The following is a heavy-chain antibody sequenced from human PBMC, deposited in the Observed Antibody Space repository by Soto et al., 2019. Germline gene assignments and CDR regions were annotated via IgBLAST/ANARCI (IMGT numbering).Heavy chain of an antibody. Sequence: GGSLRLSCAASGFTFSSYEMNWVRQAPGKGLDWVSYISSSGSTIYCADSVKGRFTISRDNAKNSLYLQMNSLRAEDTAVYYCATAGGILRFLEWSSFGYWGQGTLVTVSS. CDR1: GFTFSSYE. V-gene: IGHV3-48*03. CDR2: ISSSGSTI. J-gene: IGHJ4*02. D-gene: IGHD3-3*01. CDR3: ATAGGILRFLEWSSFGY.